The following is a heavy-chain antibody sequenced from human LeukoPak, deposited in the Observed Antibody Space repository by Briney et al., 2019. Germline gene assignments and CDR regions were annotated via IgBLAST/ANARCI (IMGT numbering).Heavy chain of an antibody. D-gene: IGHD4-17*01. CDR3: ARAAPFGTVTTRDYYYGMDV. J-gene: IGHJ6*02. CDR1: GYTFTSYY. CDR2: INPSGGST. V-gene: IGHV1-46*01. Sequence: GASVKVSCKASGYTFTSYYMHWVRQAPGQGLEWMGIINPSGGSTSYAQKFQGRVTMTRDTSTSTVYMELSSLRSEDTAVYYCARAAPFGTVTTRDYYYGMDVWGQGTTVTVSS.